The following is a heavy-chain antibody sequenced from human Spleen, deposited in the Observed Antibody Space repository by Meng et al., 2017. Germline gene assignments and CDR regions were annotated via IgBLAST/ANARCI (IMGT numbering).Heavy chain of an antibody. D-gene: IGHD6-19*01. CDR3: TIYRRGHI. CDR2: IRTKPKSYAA. J-gene: IGHJ3*02. CDR1: GVSFSDSD. Sequence: GGSLRLSCAVSGVSFSDSDVHWVRQASGKGLDWVGRIRTKPKSYAAAYAASVRGRFSISRDDSKNTAYLQMNSLTTEDTAVYYCTIYRRGHIWGQGTMVTVSS. V-gene: IGHV3-73*01.